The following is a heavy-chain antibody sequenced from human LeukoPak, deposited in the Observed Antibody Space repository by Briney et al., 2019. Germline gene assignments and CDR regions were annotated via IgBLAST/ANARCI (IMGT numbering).Heavy chain of an antibody. CDR2: INSDGSIT. CDR1: GFTFSSYW. CDR3: ARDMAYGDSSDY. V-gene: IGHV3-74*01. Sequence: GGSLRLSCVASGFTFSSYWMHWVRQAPGKGLVWVSRINSDGSITDYADSVKGRFAISRDNAKNSLLLQMNSLRAEDTAVYYCARDMAYGDSSDYWGQGTLVTVSS. D-gene: IGHD4-17*01. J-gene: IGHJ4*02.